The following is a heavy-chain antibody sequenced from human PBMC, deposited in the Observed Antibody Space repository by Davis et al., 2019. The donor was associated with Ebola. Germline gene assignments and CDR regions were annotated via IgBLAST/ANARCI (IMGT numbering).Heavy chain of an antibody. V-gene: IGHV3-30*18. CDR1: GFTFSSYG. D-gene: IGHD3-16*02. CDR3: AKDIITFGGVIVIPGFDY. CDR2: ISYDGSNK. Sequence: GGSLRLSCAASGFTFSSYGMHWVRQAPGKGLAWVAVISYDGSNKYYADSVKGRFTISRDNSKNTLYLQMNSLRAEDTAVYYCAKDIITFGGVIVIPGFDYWGQGTLVTVSS. J-gene: IGHJ4*02.